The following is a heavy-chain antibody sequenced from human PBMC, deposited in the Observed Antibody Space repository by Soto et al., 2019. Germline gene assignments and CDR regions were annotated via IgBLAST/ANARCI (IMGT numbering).Heavy chain of an antibody. J-gene: IGHJ4*02. V-gene: IGHV3-30-3*01. CDR1: GFTFSSYA. CDR3: ASLHRLVRDY. Sequence: GGSMRLACAASGFTFSSYAMHWVRQAPGKGLEWVAVISYDGSNKYYADSVKGRFTISRDNSKNTLYLQMNSLRDEDTAVCYCASLHRLVRDYWGQGTLVTVSS. D-gene: IGHD6-19*01. CDR2: ISYDGSNK.